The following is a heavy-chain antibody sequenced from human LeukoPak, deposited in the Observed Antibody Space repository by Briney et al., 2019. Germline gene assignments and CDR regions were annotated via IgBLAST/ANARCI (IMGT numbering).Heavy chain of an antibody. J-gene: IGHJ4*02. CDR2: INTNTGNP. CDR3: ARKVFSYYDFWSGYSIANAKRFDY. V-gene: IGHV7-4-1*02. Sequence: GASVKVSCKASGYTFTSYAMNWVRQAPGQGLEWMGWINTNTGNPTYAQGFTGRFVFSLDTSVSTAYLQISSLKAEDTAVYYCARKVFSYYDFWSGYSIANAKRFDYWGQGTLVTVSS. D-gene: IGHD3-3*01. CDR1: GYTFTSYA.